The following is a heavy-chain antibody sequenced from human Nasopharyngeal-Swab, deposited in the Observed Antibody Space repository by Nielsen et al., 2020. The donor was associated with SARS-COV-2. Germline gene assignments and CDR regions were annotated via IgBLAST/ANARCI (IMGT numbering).Heavy chain of an antibody. CDR3: ARARLRVDAFDI. Sequence: ASVKVSCKASGYTFTSYYMHWARQAPGQGLEWMGIINPSGGSTTSAQKFQGRVTMTRDTSTSTVYMELSSLRSDDTAVYYCARARLRVDAFDIWGQGTMVTVSS. CDR2: INPSGGST. CDR1: GYTFTSYY. J-gene: IGHJ3*02. V-gene: IGHV1-46*01.